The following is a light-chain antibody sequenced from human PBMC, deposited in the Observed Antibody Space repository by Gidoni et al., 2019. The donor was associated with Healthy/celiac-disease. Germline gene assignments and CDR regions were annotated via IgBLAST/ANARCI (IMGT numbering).Light chain of an antibody. V-gene: IGKV1-39*01. CDR2: AAS. CDR3: QQSYSTLCS. J-gene: IGKJ2*04. CDR1: QSISSY. Sequence: DIQMTQSPSSLSASVGNRVTITCRASQSISSYLNWYQQKPGKAPKLLIYAASSLQSGVPSRISGSGSGTDFTLTISSLQPEDFATYYCQQSYSTLCSFXQXTKLXIK.